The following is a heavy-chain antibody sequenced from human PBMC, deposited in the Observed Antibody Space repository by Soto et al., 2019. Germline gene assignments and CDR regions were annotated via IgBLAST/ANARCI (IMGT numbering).Heavy chain of an antibody. Sequence: SETLSLTCTVSGGSISSYYWSWIRQPPGKGLEWIGYIYYSGSTNYNPSLKSRVTISVDTSKNQFSLKLSSVTAADTAVYYCARRLVVAATDWFDPWGQGTLVTVS. V-gene: IGHV4-59*01. D-gene: IGHD2-15*01. J-gene: IGHJ5*02. CDR3: ARRLVVAATDWFDP. CDR1: GGSISSYY. CDR2: IYYSGST.